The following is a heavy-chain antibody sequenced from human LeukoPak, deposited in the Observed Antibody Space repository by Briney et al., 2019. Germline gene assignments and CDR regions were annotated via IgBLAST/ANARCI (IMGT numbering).Heavy chain of an antibody. CDR3: ARTMWGFDY. CDR2: ISNDGNNK. J-gene: IGHJ4*02. V-gene: IGHV3-30-3*01. Sequence: GGSLRLSCAASGFTFSGYAMYWVRQAPGKGLEWVAVISNDGNNKYYADSVKGRFTISRDNAKRSLFLQMNSLRVEDTAVYYCARTMWGFDYWGQGTLVTVSS. D-gene: IGHD7-27*01. CDR1: GFTFSGYA.